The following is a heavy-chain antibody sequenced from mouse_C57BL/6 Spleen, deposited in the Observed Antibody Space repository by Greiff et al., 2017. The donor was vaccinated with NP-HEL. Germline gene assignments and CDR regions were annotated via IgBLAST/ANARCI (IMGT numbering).Heavy chain of an antibody. D-gene: IGHD1-1*01. CDR3: ARPFITKSDPFAY. V-gene: IGHV1-69*01. Sequence: QVQLQQPGAELVMPGASVKLSCKASGYTFTSYWMHWVKQRPGQGLEWIGEIDPSDSYTNYNQKFKGKSTLTVDKSSSTAYMQLSSLTSEDSAVYYCARPFITKSDPFAYWGQGTLVTVSA. J-gene: IGHJ3*01. CDR2: IDPSDSYT. CDR1: GYTFTSYW.